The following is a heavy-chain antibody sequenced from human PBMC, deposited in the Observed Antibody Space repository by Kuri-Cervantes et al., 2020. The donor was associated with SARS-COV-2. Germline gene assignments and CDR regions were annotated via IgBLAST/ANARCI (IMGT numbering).Heavy chain of an antibody. Sequence: GESLKISCAASGFTFSSYAMSWVRQAPGKGLEWVSAISGSGGSTYYADSVKGRFTISRDNSKNTLYLQMNSLRAEDTAVYYCAKDHSNWNLYYFDYWGQGTLVTVSS. D-gene: IGHD1-1*01. J-gene: IGHJ4*02. CDR2: ISGSGGST. V-gene: IGHV3-23*01. CDR3: AKDHSNWNLYYFDY. CDR1: GFTFSSYA.